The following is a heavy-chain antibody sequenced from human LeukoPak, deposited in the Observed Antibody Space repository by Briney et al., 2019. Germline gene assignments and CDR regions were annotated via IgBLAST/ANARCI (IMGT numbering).Heavy chain of an antibody. CDR3: ARDRADCSSTSCYYTDFDY. Sequence: ASVKVSCKASGYTFTSYGISWVRQAPGQGLEWMGWISAYNGNTNYAQKLQGRVTMTTDTSTSTAYMELRSLRSDDTAVYYCARDRADCSSTSCYYTDFDYWGQGTLVTVSP. D-gene: IGHD2-2*01. CDR1: GYTFTSYG. CDR2: ISAYNGNT. V-gene: IGHV1-18*01. J-gene: IGHJ4*02.